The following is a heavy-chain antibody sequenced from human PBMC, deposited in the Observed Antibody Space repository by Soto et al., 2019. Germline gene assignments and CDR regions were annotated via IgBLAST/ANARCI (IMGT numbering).Heavy chain of an antibody. D-gene: IGHD2-21*01. V-gene: IGHV3-7*01. CDR1: GFTFSNYW. Sequence: AGGSLRLSCAASGFTFSNYWMSWVRQAPGKGLEWVANIKQDGSESNYADSVKGRFTISRDNAENSLYLQMTSLRAEDTAVYYCASAPHIGPCGQGTLVTVSS. CDR3: ASAPHIGP. CDR2: IKQDGSES. J-gene: IGHJ5*02.